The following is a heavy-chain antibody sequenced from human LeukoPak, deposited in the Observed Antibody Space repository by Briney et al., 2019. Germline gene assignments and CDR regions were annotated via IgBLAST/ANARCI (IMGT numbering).Heavy chain of an antibody. D-gene: IGHD6-13*01. CDR3: ASGGSSSGGIGFLYYYGMDV. J-gene: IGHJ6*02. Sequence: ASVKVSCKASGYTFTSYAMHWVRQAPGQRLEWMGCLNAGNGNTKYSQKFQGRVTITRDTSASTAYMELSSLRSEDTAVYYCASGGSSSGGIGFLYYYGMDVWGQGTTVTVSS. V-gene: IGHV1-3*01. CDR1: GYTFTSYA. CDR2: LNAGNGNT.